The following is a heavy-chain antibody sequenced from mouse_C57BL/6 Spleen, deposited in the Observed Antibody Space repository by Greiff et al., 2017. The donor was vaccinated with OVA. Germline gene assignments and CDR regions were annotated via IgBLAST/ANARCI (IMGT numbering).Heavy chain of an antibody. CDR1: GYTFTSYW. CDR3: ASPYEDDRAWFAY. D-gene: IGHD2-4*01. J-gene: IGHJ3*01. V-gene: IGHV1-72*01. CDR2: IDPNSGGT. Sequence: QVQLQQPGAELVKPGASVTLSCKASGYTFTSYWMHWVKQRPGRGLAWIGRIDPNSGGTKYNEKFKSKARLSVDKPSSTGYIQLSSLTSEDAAVYFCASPYEDDRAWFAYWGQGTLVTVSA.